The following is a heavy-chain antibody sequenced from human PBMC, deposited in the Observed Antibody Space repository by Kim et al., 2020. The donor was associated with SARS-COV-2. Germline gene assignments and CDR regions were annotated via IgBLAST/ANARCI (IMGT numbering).Heavy chain of an antibody. CDR1: GGSISSSSYS. D-gene: IGHD5-18*01. Sequence: SETLSLTCTVSGGSISSSSYSWGWIRQPPGKGLEWIGSIYYSGSTYYNPSLKSRVTISVDTSKNQFSLKLSSVTAADTAVYYCARLQGWIQLWYFDYWGQGTLVTVSS. J-gene: IGHJ4*02. CDR3: ARLQGWIQLWYFDY. V-gene: IGHV4-39*01. CDR2: IYYSGST.